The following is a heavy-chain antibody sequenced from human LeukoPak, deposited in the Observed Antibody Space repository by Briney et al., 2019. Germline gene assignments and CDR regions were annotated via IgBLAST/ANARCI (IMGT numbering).Heavy chain of an antibody. Sequence: GESLKISCKGSGYSLISYWIGWVRQMPGKGLEWMGIIYPGDSDTRYSPSFQGQVTISADKSISTAYLQWSSLKASDTAMYYCARRYCSGGNCYNFDYWGQGTLVTVSS. V-gene: IGHV5-51*01. CDR1: GYSLISYW. CDR3: ARRYCSGGNCYNFDY. D-gene: IGHD2-15*01. J-gene: IGHJ4*02. CDR2: IYPGDSDT.